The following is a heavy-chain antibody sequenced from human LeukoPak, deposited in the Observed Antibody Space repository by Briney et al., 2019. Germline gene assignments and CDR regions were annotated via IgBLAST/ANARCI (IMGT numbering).Heavy chain of an antibody. D-gene: IGHD5-12*01. CDR2: ISAYNGNT. Sequence: ASVKVSCKASGYIFTSYGISWVRQAPGQGLEWVGWISAYNGNTNYAQKLQGRVTMTTDTSTSTAYMELRSLRSDDTAVYYCATIVAAPAHWFDPWGQGTLVTVSS. CDR3: ATIVAAPAHWFDP. CDR1: GYIFTSYG. V-gene: IGHV1-18*01. J-gene: IGHJ5*02.